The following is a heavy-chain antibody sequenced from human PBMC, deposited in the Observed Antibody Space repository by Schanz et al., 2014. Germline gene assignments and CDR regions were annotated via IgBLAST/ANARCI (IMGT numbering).Heavy chain of an antibody. CDR3: ASALTTWGGMDV. J-gene: IGHJ6*02. CDR1: GGTFSSYT. D-gene: IGHD4-4*01. Sequence: QVQLVQSGAEVKKPGSSVKVSCKASGGTFSSYTISWVRQAPGQGLEWMGRIIPNLGSANYAQKFQGRVTMTRDTSTSTVYMELSSLRSEDTAVYYCASALTTWGGMDVWGQGTTVTVSS. CDR2: IIPNLGSA. V-gene: IGHV1-69*08.